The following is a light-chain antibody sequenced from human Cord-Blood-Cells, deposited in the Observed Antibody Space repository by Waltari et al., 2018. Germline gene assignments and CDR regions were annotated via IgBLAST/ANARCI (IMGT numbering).Light chain of an antibody. CDR1: QGVSSY. CDR2: DAA. CDR3: QQRSNWPPIT. Sequence: EIVLTQSPATLSLSPGERATLSCRASQGVSSYLAWSQQKPGQAPRLLIYDAANRATGIPARFSGSGSGTDFTLTISSLEPEDFAVYYCQQRSNWPPITFGQGTRLEIK. V-gene: IGKV3-11*01. J-gene: IGKJ5*01.